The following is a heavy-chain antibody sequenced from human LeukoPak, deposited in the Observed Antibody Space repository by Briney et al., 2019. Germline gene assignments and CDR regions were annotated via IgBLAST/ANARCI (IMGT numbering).Heavy chain of an antibody. Sequence: SETLSLTCTVSGGSISSGGYYWSWIRQHPGKGLEWIGYIYYSGSTYYNPSLKSRVTISVDTSKNQFSLKLSSVTAADTAVYYCARAPYYYGSGSYFNWFDPWGQGTLVTVSS. CDR1: GGSISSGGYY. D-gene: IGHD3-10*01. CDR3: ARAPYYYGSGSYFNWFDP. CDR2: IYYSGST. J-gene: IGHJ5*02. V-gene: IGHV4-31*03.